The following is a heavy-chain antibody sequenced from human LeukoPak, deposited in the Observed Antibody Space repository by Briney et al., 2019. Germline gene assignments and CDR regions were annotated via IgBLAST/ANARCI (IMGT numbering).Heavy chain of an antibody. J-gene: IGHJ4*02. CDR1: GGYISAYY. Sequence: SETLSLTCAVSGGYISAYYWNWIRQPPGKGLEWIGYIFTGSTTYNPSLKSRVTISVDTSKNQFSLKLSSVTAADTAVYYCASGYSSSWYYYWGQGTLVTVSS. V-gene: IGHV4-59*01. D-gene: IGHD6-13*01. CDR2: IFTGST. CDR3: ASGYSSSWYYY.